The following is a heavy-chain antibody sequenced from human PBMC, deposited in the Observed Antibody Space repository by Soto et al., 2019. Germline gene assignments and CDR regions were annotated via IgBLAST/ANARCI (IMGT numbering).Heavy chain of an antibody. Sequence: GGSLRLSCAASGFTFSSYAMSWVRQAPGKGLEWVSAISGSGGSTYYADSVKGRFTISRDNSKNTLYLQMNSLRAEDTAVYYCAKDPLAYYDFWSGPYWGQGTLVTVSS. CDR1: GFTFSSYA. V-gene: IGHV3-23*01. J-gene: IGHJ4*02. CDR2: ISGSGGST. CDR3: AKDPLAYYDFWSGPY. D-gene: IGHD3-3*01.